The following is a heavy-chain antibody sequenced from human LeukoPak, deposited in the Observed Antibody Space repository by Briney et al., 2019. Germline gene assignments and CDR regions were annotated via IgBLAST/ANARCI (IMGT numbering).Heavy chain of an antibody. D-gene: IGHD5-18*01. CDR1: GYTFTSYG. V-gene: IGHV1-18*01. J-gene: IGHJ3*02. CDR3: AREGDTAMDDAFDI. CDR2: ISAYKGNT. Sequence: ASVKVSCKASGYTFTSYGISWVRQAPGQGLEWMGWISAYKGNTDYAQNLQGRVTMTTDTSTSTAYMELRSLRSDDTAVYFCAREGDTAMDDAFDIWGQGTMVTVSS.